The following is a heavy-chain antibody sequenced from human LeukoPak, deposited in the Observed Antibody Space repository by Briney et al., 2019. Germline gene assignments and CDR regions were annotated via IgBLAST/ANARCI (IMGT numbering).Heavy chain of an antibody. D-gene: IGHD6-19*01. CDR3: ARRPNSGWYRLYYMDV. CDR1: GYSISSGYY. CDR2: IYHSGST. J-gene: IGHJ6*03. V-gene: IGHV4-38-2*02. Sequence: SETLSLTCTVSGYSISSGYYWGWIRQPPGKGLEWIGSIYHSGSTYYNPSLKSRVTISVDTSKNQFSLKLSSVTAADTAVYYCARRPNSGWYRLYYMDVWGKGTTVTISS.